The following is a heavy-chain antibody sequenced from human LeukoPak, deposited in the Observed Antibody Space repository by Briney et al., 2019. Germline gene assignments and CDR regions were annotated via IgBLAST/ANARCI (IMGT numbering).Heavy chain of an antibody. CDR1: GGSISGYY. CDR3: ARGRNSRGYAYAFNYYGMDV. CDR2: IYYSGST. D-gene: IGHD5-18*01. V-gene: IGHV4-59*08. J-gene: IGHJ6*02. Sequence: SETLSLTCTVSGGSISGYYWSWIRQPPGKGLEWIGYIYYSGSTNYNPSLKSRITISLDTSKNQFPLKLTSVTAADTAVYYCARGRNSRGYAYAFNYYGMDVWGQGTTVTVSS.